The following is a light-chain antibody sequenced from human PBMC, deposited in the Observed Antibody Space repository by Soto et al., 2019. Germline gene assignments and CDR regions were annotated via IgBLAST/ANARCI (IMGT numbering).Light chain of an antibody. CDR2: RIF. V-gene: IGKV2-24*01. J-gene: IGKJ2*01. CDR1: QSLVHSNGHTY. CDR3: LQTTAFPHT. Sequence: DIVMTQTPRSSPVVLGQPASISCKSSQSLVHSNGHTYLTWIQQRPGRPPRLLIYRIFNRFFGVPDRFSGSGAGKEFTLKISAVEAEDVGVYYCLQTTAFPHTFGHGTKLEIK.